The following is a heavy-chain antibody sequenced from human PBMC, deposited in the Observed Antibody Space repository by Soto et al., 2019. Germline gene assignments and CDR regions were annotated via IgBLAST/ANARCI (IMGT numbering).Heavy chain of an antibody. D-gene: IGHD5-18*01. CDR2: MNPNSGNT. CDR3: ATYGSSYLNYYYGMDV. Sequence: QVQLVQSGAEVKKPGASVKVSCKASGYTFTSYDINWVRQATGQGLEWMGWMNPNSGNTGYAQKFQGRVTMTRNTSISTAYMELSSLRSEDTAVYYCATYGSSYLNYYYGMDVWGQGTTVTVSS. J-gene: IGHJ6*02. V-gene: IGHV1-8*01. CDR1: GYTFTSYD.